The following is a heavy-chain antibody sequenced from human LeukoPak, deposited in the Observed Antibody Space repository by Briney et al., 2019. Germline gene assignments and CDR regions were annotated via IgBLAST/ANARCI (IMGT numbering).Heavy chain of an antibody. D-gene: IGHD3-10*01. CDR3: AGEGYGSGSFDY. V-gene: IGHV4-59*01. J-gene: IGHJ4*02. CDR1: GGSISSYY. CDR2: IYYSGST. Sequence: SETLSLTCTVSGGSISSYYWSWIRQPPGKGLEWIGYIYYSGSTNYNPSLKSRVTISVDTSKNQFSLKLSSVTAADTAVYYCAGEGYGSGSFDYWGQGTLVTVSS.